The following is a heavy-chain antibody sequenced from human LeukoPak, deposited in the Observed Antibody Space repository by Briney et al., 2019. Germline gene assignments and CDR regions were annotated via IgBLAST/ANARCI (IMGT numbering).Heavy chain of an antibody. CDR3: ARRSGYSEISGYYFDY. CDR2: INPNSGGT. CDR1: GYTFTGYH. J-gene: IGHJ4*02. V-gene: IGHV1-2*02. D-gene: IGHD3-3*01. Sequence: ASVKVSCKASGYTFTGYHMHWVRQAPGQGLEWMGWINPNSGGTNYAQKFQGRVTMTRDTSISTAYMELSRLRSDDTAVYYCARRSGYSEISGYYFDYWGQGTLVTVSS.